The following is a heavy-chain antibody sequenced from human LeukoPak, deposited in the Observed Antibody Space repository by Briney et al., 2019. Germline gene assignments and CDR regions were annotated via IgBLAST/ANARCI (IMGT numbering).Heavy chain of an antibody. CDR2: INPSGGST. J-gene: IGHJ4*02. CDR3: ARGRREKSSTSCFDY. V-gene: IGHV1-46*01. Sequence: ASVKASCKASGYTFTAYYIHWVRQAPGQGLEWMGVINPSGGSTSYARKFQGRVTMTRDTSTSTVYMELSSLRSEDTAVYYCARGRREKSSTSCFDYWGQGTLVTVSS. D-gene: IGHD2-2*01. CDR1: GYTFTAYY.